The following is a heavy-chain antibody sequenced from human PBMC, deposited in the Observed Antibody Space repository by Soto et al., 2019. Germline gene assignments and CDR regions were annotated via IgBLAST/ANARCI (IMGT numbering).Heavy chain of an antibody. V-gene: IGHV4-31*03. D-gene: IGHD5-12*01. CDR2: NYYSETT. J-gene: IGHJ4*02. Sequence: QVQLQESGPGLVKPSQTLSLTCTVSGGSISSGGYYWSWIRQHPGKGVEWIGYNYYSETTYIKPSLTGRVTISVDPSKSLFSLKLSSVTAAGAGVCYCAREPINWGQGTLVTVSS. CDR3: AREPIN. CDR1: GGSISSGGYY.